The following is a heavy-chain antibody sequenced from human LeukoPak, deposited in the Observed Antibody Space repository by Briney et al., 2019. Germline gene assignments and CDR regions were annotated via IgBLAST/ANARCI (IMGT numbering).Heavy chain of an antibody. V-gene: IGHV3-74*01. CDR1: GFTFRSYW. Sequence: PGESLRLSCAASGFTFRSYWMFWVRQGPGKGLVWVPSIKGDGSGISYADSVQGRFIISRDNAKDTLYLQMNSLRAEDTAVYYCTRGGLPAGFDLWGRGTLVTVSS. J-gene: IGHJ2*01. CDR3: TRGGLPAGFDL. D-gene: IGHD3-10*01. CDR2: IKGDGSGI.